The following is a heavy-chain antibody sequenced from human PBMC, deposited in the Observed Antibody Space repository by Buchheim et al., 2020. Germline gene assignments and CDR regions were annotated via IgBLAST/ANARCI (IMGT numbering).Heavy chain of an antibody. Sequence: QVQLQQWGAGLFKPSETLSLTCAVYGGSFSGYYWSWIRQPPGKGLEWIGEITHSGSTNYNPSLKSRVTISVDTSKNPFSLKLSSVTAADTAVYYCARGAPLDSSSGMLNFDYWGQGTL. V-gene: IGHV4-34*01. CDR2: ITHSGST. CDR1: GGSFSGYY. CDR3: ARGAPLDSSSGMLNFDY. J-gene: IGHJ4*02. D-gene: IGHD6-13*01.